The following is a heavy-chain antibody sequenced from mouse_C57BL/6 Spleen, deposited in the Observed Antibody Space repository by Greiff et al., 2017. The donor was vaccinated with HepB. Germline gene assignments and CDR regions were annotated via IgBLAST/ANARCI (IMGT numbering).Heavy chain of an antibody. CDR3: ARDGDYGNFPQPAWFAY. CDR1: GYTFTGYW. Sequence: QVTLKVCGAELMKPGASVKLSCKATGYTFTGYWIEWVKQRPGHGLEWIGEILPGSGSTNYNEKFKGKATFTADTSSNTAYMQLSSLTTEDSAIYYCARDGDYGNFPQPAWFAYWGQGTLVTVSA. D-gene: IGHD2-1*01. J-gene: IGHJ3*01. V-gene: IGHV1-9*01. CDR2: ILPGSGST.